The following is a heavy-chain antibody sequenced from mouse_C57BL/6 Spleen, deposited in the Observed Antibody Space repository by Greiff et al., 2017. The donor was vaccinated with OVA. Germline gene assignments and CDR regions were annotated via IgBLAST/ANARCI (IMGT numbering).Heavy chain of an antibody. J-gene: IGHJ3*01. CDR1: GYTFTSYW. CDR2: IDPNSGGT. Sequence: QVQLKQPGAELVKPGASVKLSCKASGYTFTSYWMHWVKQRPGRGLEWIGRIDPNSGGTKYNEKFKSKATLTVDKPSSTAYMQLSSLTSEDSAVYYCASEVYYGNRGFAYWGQGTLVTVSA. V-gene: IGHV1-72*01. D-gene: IGHD2-1*01. CDR3: ASEVYYGNRGFAY.